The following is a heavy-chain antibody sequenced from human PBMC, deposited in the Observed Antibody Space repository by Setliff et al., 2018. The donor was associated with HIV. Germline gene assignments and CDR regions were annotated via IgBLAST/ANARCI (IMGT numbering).Heavy chain of an antibody. Sequence: GESLKISCAASGFTFSSYSMNWVRQAPGKGLEWVSYISSSSSYTHYADSVKGRFTVSRDNVQNSLYLQMNSLRAEDTAVYYCARDPRHSSSSGPPSYWGQGTLVTVSS. D-gene: IGHD6-6*01. CDR2: ISSSSSYT. CDR1: GFTFSSYS. CDR3: ARDPRHSSSSGPPSY. J-gene: IGHJ4*02. V-gene: IGHV3-21*01.